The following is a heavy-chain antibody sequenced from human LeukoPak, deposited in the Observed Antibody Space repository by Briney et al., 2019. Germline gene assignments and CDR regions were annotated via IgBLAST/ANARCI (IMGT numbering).Heavy chain of an antibody. Sequence: PGGSLRLSCAASGFTFSTYSMNWVRQAPGKGLEWVALISYDGSDKYYANSVKGRCTISRDNSKNTLYLQMNSLRAEDTAVYYCARYAWSLGPAPGTPLFDYWGQGTLVTVSS. CDR1: GFTFSTYS. J-gene: IGHJ4*02. CDR2: ISYDGSDK. V-gene: IGHV3-30*03. D-gene: IGHD6-13*01. CDR3: ARYAWSLGPAPGTPLFDY.